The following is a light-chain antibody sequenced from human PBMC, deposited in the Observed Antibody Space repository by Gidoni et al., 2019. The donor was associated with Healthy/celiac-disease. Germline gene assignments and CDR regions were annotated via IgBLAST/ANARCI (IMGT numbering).Light chain of an antibody. CDR3: QQYGSSPPT. V-gene: IGKV3-20*01. CDR2: GAS. CDR1: QSVSSSY. Sequence: EIVLPQSPGTLSLSPGERATLSCRASQSVSSSYLAWYQQKPGQAPRLLIYGASSRATGIPDRFSGSGSGTDFTLTISRLEPEDFAVYYCQQYGSSPPTFGQGTKVEIK. J-gene: IGKJ1*01.